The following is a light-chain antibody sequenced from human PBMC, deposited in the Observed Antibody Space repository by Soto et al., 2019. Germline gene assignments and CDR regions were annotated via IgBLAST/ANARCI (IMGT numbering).Light chain of an antibody. CDR2: EGS. CDR3: GSYAGSRV. V-gene: IGLV2-23*01. Sequence: QSALTQPASVSGSPGQSITISCTGTSSDVGSYKLVSWYQQHPGKAPKLMIYEGSKRPSGVSKRFSGSKSGNTSALTISGLQADDEADYYCGSYAGSRVFGGGTKLTVL. J-gene: IGLJ3*02. CDR1: SSDVGSYKL.